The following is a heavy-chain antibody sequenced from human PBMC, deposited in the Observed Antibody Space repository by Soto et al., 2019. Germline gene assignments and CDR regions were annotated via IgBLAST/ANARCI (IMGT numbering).Heavy chain of an antibody. J-gene: IGHJ1*01. V-gene: IGHV3-23*01. Sequence: GGSLRLSCAASGFSFSTYAMSWVRQAPGKGLEWVSAISGSGGSTYYADSVKGRFTISRDNSKNTLYLQMNSLRAEDTAGYYCDKDPGGESNARAQRALVPVSS. D-gene: IGHD3-16*01. CDR2: ISGSGGST. CDR1: GFSFSTYA. CDR3: DKDPGGESNA.